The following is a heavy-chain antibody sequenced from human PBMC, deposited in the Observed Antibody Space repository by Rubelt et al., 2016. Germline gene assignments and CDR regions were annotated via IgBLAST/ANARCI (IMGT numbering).Heavy chain of an antibody. CDR2: IHQGGNT. D-gene: IGHD5-12*01. V-gene: IGHV4-38-2*02. CDR3: ARVGYSFGRQNWFDP. Sequence: QLQESGPGLVKSSETLSLNCNVSGYSISSGYYWAWIRQPPGKGLEWIGSIHQGGNTYYSPSLKSRVALSVATSNLQVSLKLASVTAADTAVYYCARVGYSFGRQNWFDPWGQGALVTVSS. J-gene: IGHJ5*02. CDR1: GYSISSGYY.